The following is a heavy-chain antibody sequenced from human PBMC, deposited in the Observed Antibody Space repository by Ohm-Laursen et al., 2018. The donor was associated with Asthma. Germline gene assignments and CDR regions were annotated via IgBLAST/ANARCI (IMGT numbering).Heavy chain of an antibody. D-gene: IGHD3-22*01. CDR2: ISSSGSTI. J-gene: IGHJ4*02. V-gene: IGHV3-11*01. CDR3: AKDQHDSSGYYYVPFDY. Sequence: SLRLSCTASGFTFSDYYMSWTRQAPGKGLEWVSYISSSGSTIYYADSVKGRFTISRDNSKNTLYLQMNSLRAEDTAVYYCAKDQHDSSGYYYVPFDYWGQGTLVTVSS. CDR1: GFTFSDYY.